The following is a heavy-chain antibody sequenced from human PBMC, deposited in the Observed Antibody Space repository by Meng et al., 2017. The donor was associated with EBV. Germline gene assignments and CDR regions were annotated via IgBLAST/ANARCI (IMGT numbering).Heavy chain of an antibody. CDR2: IYYTGST. Sequence: QVQLQESVPGLVKPSETLSLTCTVSGGSVNNESYYWGWIRQPPGKGLEYIGYIYYTGSTNYNSSLKSRVTISLDKSKNQFSLKLTSLTAVDTAIYYCARGDYTNYPRWFDPWGQGTLVNVSS. CDR1: GGSVNNESYY. CDR3: ARGDYTNYPRWFDP. V-gene: IGHV4-61*01. D-gene: IGHD4-11*01. J-gene: IGHJ5*02.